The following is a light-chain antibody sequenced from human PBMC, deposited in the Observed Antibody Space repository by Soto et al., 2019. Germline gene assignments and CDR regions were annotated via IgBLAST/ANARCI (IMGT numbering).Light chain of an antibody. V-gene: IGKV4-1*01. J-gene: IGKJ4*01. CDR2: WAS. CDR1: QSLLYNSNNKNY. CDR3: QQYYGTSPLT. Sequence: SLMTQSPASLSVSLGERATHNCKSSQSLLYNSNNKNYLAWYQQKPGQPPKVLIFWASTRESGVPDRFSGSGSGTDFTLTISSLQAEDVAVYYCQQYYGTSPLTFGGGTKVDIK.